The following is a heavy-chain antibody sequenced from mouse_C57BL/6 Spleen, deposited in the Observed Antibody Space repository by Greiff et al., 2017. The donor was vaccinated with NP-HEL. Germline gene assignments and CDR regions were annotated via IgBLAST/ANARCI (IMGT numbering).Heavy chain of an antibody. V-gene: IGHV5-6*01. Sequence: EVQGVESGGDLVKPGGSLKLSCAASGFTFSSYGMSWVRQTPDKRLEWVATISSGGSYTYYPDSVKGRFTISRDNAKNTLYLQMSSLKSEDTAMYYGAREGGTGYAMDYWGRGTSVTVSS. CDR1: GFTFSSYG. J-gene: IGHJ4*01. CDR3: AREGGTGYAMDY. CDR2: ISSGGSYT. D-gene: IGHD3-3*01.